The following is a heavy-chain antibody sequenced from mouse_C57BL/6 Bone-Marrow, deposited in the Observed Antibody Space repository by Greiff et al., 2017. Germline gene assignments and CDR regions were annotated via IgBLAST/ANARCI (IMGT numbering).Heavy chain of an antibody. CDR2: IDPANGNT. CDR1: GFNIKNTY. CDR3: ARDGYYHYYAMDY. Sequence: VQLQQSVAELVRPGASVKLSCTASGFNIKNTYMHWVKQRPEQGLEWIGRIDPANGNTKYAPKFQGKATITADPSSNTAYLQLSSLTAEETAIYYCARDGYYHYYAMDYWGQGTSVTVSS. V-gene: IGHV14-3*01. D-gene: IGHD2-3*01. J-gene: IGHJ4*01.